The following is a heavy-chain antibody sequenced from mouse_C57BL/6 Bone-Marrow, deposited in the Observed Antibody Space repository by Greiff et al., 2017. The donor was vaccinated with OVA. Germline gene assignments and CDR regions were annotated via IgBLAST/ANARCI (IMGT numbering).Heavy chain of an antibody. J-gene: IGHJ2*01. CDR1: GFTFKNTY. CDR2: IDPANGNT. Sequence: VQLQQSVAELVRPGASVKLSCTASGFTFKNTYMHWVKQRPEQGLEWIGRIDPANGNTKYAPKFQGKATITADTSSNTAYLQLSSLTSEDTAIYYCAVLVSARVVDYFDYWGQGTTLTVSS. D-gene: IGHD1-1*01. V-gene: IGHV14-3*01. CDR3: AVLVSARVVDYFDY.